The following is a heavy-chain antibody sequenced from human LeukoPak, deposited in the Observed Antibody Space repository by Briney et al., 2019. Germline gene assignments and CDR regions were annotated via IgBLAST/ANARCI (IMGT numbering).Heavy chain of an antibody. CDR2: ISVSGGST. Sequence: GGSLRLSCAASGFTFSIYAMSWVRQAPGKGLEWVSAISVSGGSTYYADSVKGRFTISRDNTKNSLYLQMNSLRAEDTAVYYCAREGALTVTKDAFDIWGQGTMVTVSS. D-gene: IGHD4-17*01. J-gene: IGHJ3*02. V-gene: IGHV3-23*01. CDR3: AREGALTVTKDAFDI. CDR1: GFTFSIYA.